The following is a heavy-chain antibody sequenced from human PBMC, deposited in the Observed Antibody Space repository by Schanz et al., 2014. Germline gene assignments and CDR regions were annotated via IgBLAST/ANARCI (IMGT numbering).Heavy chain of an antibody. CDR1: GFTVSSNY. V-gene: IGHV3-23*04. CDR3: AKDLPAVAVAPLMTGLYDS. D-gene: IGHD6-19*01. J-gene: IGHJ4*02. Sequence: EVYLVESGGGLVQPGGSLRLSCAASGFTVSSNYMIWVRQAPGKGLEWVSGISWNSYSLLYADSVQGRFTISRENSKNTLHLQMNSLRAEDTAVYHCAKDLPAVAVAPLMTGLYDSWGQGTLVTVSS. CDR2: ISWNSYSL.